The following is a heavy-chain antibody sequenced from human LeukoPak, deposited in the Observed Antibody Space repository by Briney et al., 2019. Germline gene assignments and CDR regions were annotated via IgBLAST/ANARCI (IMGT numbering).Heavy chain of an antibody. CDR2: ISGSGGST. J-gene: IGHJ4*02. Sequence: GGSLRLSCAASGFTFSSYAMSWVRQAPGKGVEWVSAISGSGGSTYYADSVKGRFTISRDNSKNTLYLQMNSLRAEDTAVYYCAKGETYYDFWSGYYTEYYFDYWGQGTLVTVSS. V-gene: IGHV3-23*01. CDR3: AKGETYYDFWSGYYTEYYFDY. CDR1: GFTFSSYA. D-gene: IGHD3-3*01.